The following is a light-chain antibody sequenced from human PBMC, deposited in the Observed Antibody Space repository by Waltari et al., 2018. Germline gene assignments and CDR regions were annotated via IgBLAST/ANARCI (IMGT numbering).Light chain of an antibody. Sequence: QSALTQPASVSGSPGQSITISCTGTSSDVGTYDTVSWYQPRPGKAPEVIIYEVTKRPSWVFHRFSGSQAPNTASLTFAGLQAEAEADYYCSSYTGSVTLCVFGTGTRVTVL. CDR3: SSYTGSVTLCV. V-gene: IGLV2-14*01. CDR2: EVT. CDR1: SSDVGTYDT. J-gene: IGLJ1*01.